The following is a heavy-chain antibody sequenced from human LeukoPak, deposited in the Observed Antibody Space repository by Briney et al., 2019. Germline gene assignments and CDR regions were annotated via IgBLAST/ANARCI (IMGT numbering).Heavy chain of an antibody. D-gene: IGHD6-13*01. V-gene: IGHV3-30*04. J-gene: IGHJ6*03. CDR1: GFTFSSYA. CDR2: ISYDGSNK. CDR3: ARDESSSWYYYYYMDV. Sequence: QSGGSLRLSCAASGFTFSSYAMHWVRQAPGKGLEWVAVISYDGSNKYYADSVKGRFTISRDNSKNTLYLQMNSLRAEDTAVYYCARDESSSWYYYYYMDVWGKGTTVTVSS.